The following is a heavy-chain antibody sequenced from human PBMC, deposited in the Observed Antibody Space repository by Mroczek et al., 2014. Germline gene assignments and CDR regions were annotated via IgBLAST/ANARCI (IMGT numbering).Heavy chain of an antibody. CDR1: RFTFSAYA. CDR3: AKDIMEGQPYSNIWWYFDL. V-gene: IGHV3-23*04. J-gene: IGHJ2*01. CDR2: ISGSGDST. D-gene: IGHD6-13*01. Sequence: VQLVQSGGGLVQPGGSLTLSCAASRFTFSAYAMNWVRQAPGKGLQWVSGISGSGDSTYYTDSVKGRFTISRDNSKNTLYLQMNSLRAEDTAVYYCAKDIMEGQPYSNIWWYFDLVGPW.